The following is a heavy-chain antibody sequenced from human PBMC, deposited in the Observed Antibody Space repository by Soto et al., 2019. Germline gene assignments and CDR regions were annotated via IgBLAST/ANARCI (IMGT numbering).Heavy chain of an antibody. CDR1: GFPFSSYA. D-gene: IGHD2-21*01. Sequence: EMQLLESGGGLVQPGGSLRLSCVASGFPFSSYAMSWVRQTXGKGLEWVSGISGSGGRTYYADSVKGRFTISRDNSNNTLSLQMHILRVEXTAXXFCAXXXXYSLFDIWGQGTMVTVSA. J-gene: IGHJ3*02. CDR2: ISGSGGRT. CDR3: AXXXXYSLFDI. V-gene: IGHV3-23*01.